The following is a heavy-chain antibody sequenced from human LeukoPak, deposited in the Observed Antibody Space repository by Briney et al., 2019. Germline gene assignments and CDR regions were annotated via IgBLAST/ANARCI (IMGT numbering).Heavy chain of an antibody. CDR1: GGSIRSYY. V-gene: IGHV4-4*07. Sequence: PSDPQSLPCTVSGGSIRSYYGRWMRQPAGKGLEWIRRIYTSGSTKFLPSLKSRVTMSVDTSKNQFSLKLSSVTAADTAGYYCARGPIQSGYDFWSGYYQNWGQGTLVTVSS. CDR2: IYTSGST. CDR3: ARGPIQSGYDFWSGYYQN. J-gene: IGHJ4*02. D-gene: IGHD3-3*01.